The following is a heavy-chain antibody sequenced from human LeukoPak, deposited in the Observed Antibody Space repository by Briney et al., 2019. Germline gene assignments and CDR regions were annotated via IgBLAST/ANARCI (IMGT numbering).Heavy chain of an antibody. J-gene: IGHJ4*02. CDR3: ARLGYYGSGSYPDY. CDR2: IYYSGST. V-gene: IGHV4-59*01. CDR1: GGSISSFY. Sequence: SETLSLTCTVSGGSISSFYWGWIRQPPGKGLEWIGYIYYSGSTNYNPSLKSRVTISVDTSKSQFSLRLSSVTAADTAVYYCARLGYYGSGSYPDYWGQGTLVTVSS. D-gene: IGHD3-10*01.